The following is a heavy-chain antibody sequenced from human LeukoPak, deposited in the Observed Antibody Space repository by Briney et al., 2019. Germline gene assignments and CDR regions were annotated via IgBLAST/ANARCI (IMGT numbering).Heavy chain of an antibody. Sequence: ASVKVSCKASGYTFTGYYMHWVRQAPGQGLEWMGWINPNSGRTNYAQRFQGRVTVTRDTSISTAYMELSRLTFDDTAVYYCARGVAVAANPLLYYYMDVWGKGTTVTISS. CDR3: ARGVAVAANPLLYYYMDV. V-gene: IGHV1-2*02. J-gene: IGHJ6*03. D-gene: IGHD6-19*01. CDR2: INPNSGRT. CDR1: GYTFTGYY.